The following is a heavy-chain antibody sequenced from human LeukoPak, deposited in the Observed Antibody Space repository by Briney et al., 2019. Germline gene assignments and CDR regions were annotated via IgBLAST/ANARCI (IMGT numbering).Heavy chain of an antibody. J-gene: IGHJ5*02. V-gene: IGHV3-21*01. D-gene: IGHD2-15*01. CDR3: ARGRAVVAASDNWFDL. CDR1: GFTFSSHS. Sequence: TGGSLRLSCAASGFTFSSHSMNWVRQAPGKGLEWVSSISTSSSYIYYADSLKGRFTISKANAKDYMYLQMNSLRADDTAVYYCARGRAVVAASDNWFDLWGQGTLVTVSS. CDR2: ISTSSSYI.